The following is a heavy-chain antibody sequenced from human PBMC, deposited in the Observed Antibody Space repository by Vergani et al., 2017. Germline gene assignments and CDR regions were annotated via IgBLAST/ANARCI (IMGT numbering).Heavy chain of an antibody. CDR1: GFTFSNAW. CDR3: ARVNTRPYFFDY. CDR2: IKSKTDGGTT. Sequence: EVQLVESGGGLVKPGGSLRLSCAASGFTFSNAWMSWVRQAPGKGLEWVGRIKSKTDGGTTDYAAPVKGRSTISRDDSKNTLYLQMNSLKTEDTSLYYCARVNTRPYFFDYWGEGTLVTVSS. J-gene: IGHJ4*02. V-gene: IGHV3-15*01.